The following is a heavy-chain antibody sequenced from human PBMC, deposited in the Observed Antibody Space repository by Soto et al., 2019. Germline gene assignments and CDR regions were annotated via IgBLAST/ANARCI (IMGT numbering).Heavy chain of an antibody. CDR3: ARDRESSQDYGMDV. J-gene: IGHJ6*02. CDR2: ISSSSSYI. CDR1: GFTFSSYS. V-gene: IGHV3-21*01. Sequence: PGGSLRLSCAASGFTFSSYSMNWVRQAPGKGLEWVSSISSSSSYIYYADSVKGRFTISRDNAKNSLYLQMNSLRAEDTAVYYCARDRESSQDYGMDVWGQGTTVTVSS.